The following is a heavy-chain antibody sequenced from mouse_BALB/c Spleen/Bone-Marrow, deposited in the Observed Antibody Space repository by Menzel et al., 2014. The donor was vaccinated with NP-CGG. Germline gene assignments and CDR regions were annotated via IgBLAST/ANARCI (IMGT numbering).Heavy chain of an antibody. J-gene: IGHJ3*01. D-gene: IGHD2-5*01. V-gene: IGHV1-7*01. CDR3: ARSNYPAWFAY. Sequence: VQLQQSGAELAKPGASVKMSCKASGYTFTSYWMHWVKQRPGQGPEWIGYINPSTGYTEYNQKFKDKATLTADKSSSTAYMQLSSLTSEDSAVYYCARSNYPAWFAYWGQGTLVTVSA. CDR2: INPSTGYT. CDR1: GYTFTSYW.